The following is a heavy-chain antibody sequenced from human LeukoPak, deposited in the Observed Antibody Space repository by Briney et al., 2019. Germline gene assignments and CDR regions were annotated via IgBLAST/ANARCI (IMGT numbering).Heavy chain of an antibody. CDR2: IKSTVDGGTT. J-gene: IGHJ3*02. V-gene: IGHV3-15*07. D-gene: IGHD2-15*01. CDR1: DFTFNKDW. CDR3: TTGGNVMVADTRAFDI. Sequence: GGSLRLSCAASDFTFNKDWMIWVRQAPEKGLEWVGRIKSTVDGGTTDYAAPVKGRFTVSRDDSKKTLYLQMNSLKIEDTAVYYCTTGGNVMVADTRAFDIWGQGTMVTVSS.